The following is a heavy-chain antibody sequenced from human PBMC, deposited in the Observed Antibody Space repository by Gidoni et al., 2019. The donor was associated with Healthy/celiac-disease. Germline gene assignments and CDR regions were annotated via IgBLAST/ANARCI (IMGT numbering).Heavy chain of an antibody. J-gene: IGHJ3*02. CDR2: IYTSGST. V-gene: IGHV4-61*02. Sequence: QVQLQESGPGLVKPSQTLSLTCTVSGGPISSGSYYWSWIRQPAGKGLEWIGRIYTSGSTNYNPSLKSRVTMSVDTSKNQFSLKLSSVTAADTAVYYCARDRAARERAFDIWGQGTMVTVSS. D-gene: IGHD6-6*01. CDR3: ARDRAARERAFDI. CDR1: GGPISSGSYY.